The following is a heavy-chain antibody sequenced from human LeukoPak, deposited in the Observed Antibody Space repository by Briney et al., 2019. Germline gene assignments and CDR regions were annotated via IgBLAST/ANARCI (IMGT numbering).Heavy chain of an antibody. V-gene: IGHV1-2*02. CDR1: GYTFTGYY. Sequence: GASVKVSCKASGYTFTGYYMHWVRQAPGQGLEWMGWINPNSGDTNYAQKFQGRVTMTRDTSISTAYMELSRLRSDDTAVYYCARGGSGNYYSPMNRWGQGTLVTVSS. J-gene: IGHJ4*02. CDR2: INPNSGDT. CDR3: ARGGSGNYYSPMNR. D-gene: IGHD3-10*01.